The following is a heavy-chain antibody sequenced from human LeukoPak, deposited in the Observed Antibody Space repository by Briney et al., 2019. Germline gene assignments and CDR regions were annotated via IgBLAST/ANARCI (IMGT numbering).Heavy chain of an antibody. CDR1: GFTFSSYE. Sequence: GGSLRLSCAASGFTFSSYEMNWVRQAPGKGLEWVSYISSSGSTVYYSDSVKGRFTISRDNAKNSLYLQMNSLRVEDTAVYYCARAARTSGSPGYYWGQGTLVTVSS. CDR2: ISSSGSTV. CDR3: ARAARTSGSPGYY. V-gene: IGHV3-48*03. D-gene: IGHD1-26*01. J-gene: IGHJ4*02.